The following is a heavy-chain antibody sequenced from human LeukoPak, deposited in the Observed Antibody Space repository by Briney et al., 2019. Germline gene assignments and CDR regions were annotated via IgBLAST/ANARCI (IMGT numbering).Heavy chain of an antibody. CDR2: FGTRSTSV. V-gene: IGHV3-21*01. CDR1: GFTFSGYS. J-gene: IGHJ4*02. Sequence: TGGSLRLSCTASGFTFSGYSMNWIRQAPGKGLEWVSSFGTRSTSVYHAGSVKGRFAISRDNAKNSLYLQMNSLRAEDTALYHCAREVSEGFDFWGQGTLVTVSS. D-gene: IGHD3-22*01. CDR3: AREVSEGFDF.